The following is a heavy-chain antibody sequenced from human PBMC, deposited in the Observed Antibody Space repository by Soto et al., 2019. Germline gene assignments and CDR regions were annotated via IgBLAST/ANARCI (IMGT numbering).Heavy chain of an antibody. V-gene: IGHV3-30*04. D-gene: IGHD3-10*01. Sequence: LRLSCAASGFSFSHYAMHWVRQPPGKGLEWVALISYDGENQYFTDSVRGRFTISRDNSKTAVYLEMNNLRLDDTATYYCVSPHSESSNAFDLWGQGTLVTVSS. J-gene: IGHJ5*02. CDR2: ISYDGENQ. CDR3: VSPHSESSNAFDL. CDR1: GFSFSHYA.